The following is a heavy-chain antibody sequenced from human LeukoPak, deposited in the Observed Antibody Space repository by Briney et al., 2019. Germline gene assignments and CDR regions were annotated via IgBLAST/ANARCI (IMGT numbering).Heavy chain of an antibody. J-gene: IGHJ5*02. CDR2: ISSSSSYI. CDR3: AREAGSSSWYQEEWFDP. Sequence: GGSLRLSCTASGFIFNNYAMNWVRQAPGKGLEWVSSISSSSSYIYYADSVKGRFTISRDNAKNSLYLQMNSLRTEDTAVYYCAREAGSSSWYQEEWFDPWGQGTLVTVSS. V-gene: IGHV3-21*01. D-gene: IGHD6-13*01. CDR1: GFIFNNYA.